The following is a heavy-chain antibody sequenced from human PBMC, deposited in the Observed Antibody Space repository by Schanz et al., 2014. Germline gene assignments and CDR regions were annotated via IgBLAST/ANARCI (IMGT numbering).Heavy chain of an antibody. CDR1: GFTFSTYA. Sequence: VQLLQSGGALVQPGGSLRLSCSASGFTFSTYAMSWARQTPGKGLEWVSSITTGGNTYYRDSVKGRFIVSRDNSKNTLYLEMNRLRVDDTARYYCAKDKQGGRGDDSWGQGTLVAVSS. D-gene: IGHD2-15*01. CDR3: AKDKQGGRGDDS. J-gene: IGHJ5*01. CDR2: ITTGGNT. V-gene: IGHV3-23*01.